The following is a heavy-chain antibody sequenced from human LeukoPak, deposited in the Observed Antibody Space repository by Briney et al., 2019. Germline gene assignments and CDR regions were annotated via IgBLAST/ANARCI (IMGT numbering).Heavy chain of an antibody. CDR2: INPSGGST. CDR1: GYTFTSYY. Sequence: GASVTVSCKASGYTFTSYYMHWVRQAPGQGLEWMGIINPSGGSTSYAQKFQGRVTMTRDMSTSTVYMELRSLRSDDTAVYYCARIDIVATILQDYWGQGTLVTVSS. J-gene: IGHJ4*02. CDR3: ARIDIVATILQDY. D-gene: IGHD5-12*01. V-gene: IGHV1-46*01.